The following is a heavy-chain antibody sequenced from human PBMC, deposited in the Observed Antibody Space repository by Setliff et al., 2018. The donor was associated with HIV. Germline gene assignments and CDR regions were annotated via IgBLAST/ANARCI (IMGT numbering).Heavy chain of an antibody. D-gene: IGHD2-21*02. V-gene: IGHV4-34*01. CDR3: VRQHGDCAFGS. CDR2: INYDGDT. CDR1: GGSFPAYY. J-gene: IGHJ5*01. Sequence: PSETLSLTCAVYGGSFPAYYWNWIRQPPGKGLEWIGEINYDGDTTYNPSLKNRVKMFIDTSKKQFSLKVASVTAADTAVYYCVRQHGDCAFGSWSQGTLVTVSS.